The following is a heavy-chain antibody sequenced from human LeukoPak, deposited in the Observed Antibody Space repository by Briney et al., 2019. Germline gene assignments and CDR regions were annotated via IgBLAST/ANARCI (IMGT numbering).Heavy chain of an antibody. CDR3: ARHSPGSIAAAGMWSWFDP. J-gene: IGHJ5*02. V-gene: IGHV4-39*01. D-gene: IGHD6-13*01. Sequence: PSETLSLTCTVSGGSIRSSSYYWGWIRQPTGKGLEWIGSIYYSGSTYYNPSLKSRVAISADTSMHQFSLKLSSVTAADTAVYYCARHSPGSIAAAGMWSWFDPWGQGTLVTVSS. CDR1: GGSIRSSSYY. CDR2: IYYSGST.